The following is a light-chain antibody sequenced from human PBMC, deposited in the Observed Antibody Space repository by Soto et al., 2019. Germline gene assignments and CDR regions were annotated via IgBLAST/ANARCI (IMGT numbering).Light chain of an antibody. V-gene: IGKV3-20*01. J-gene: IGKJ1*01. CDR3: QQYMSSVT. CDR2: CAS. CDR1: QSVDTTF. Sequence: EIVLTQSPGSLPLSPEQRATLSCRASQSVDTTFFAWYQKKPGQAPSLLIYCASKRATGIPDRFSGSGSGTDFTLIISRLEPEDCAVYYCQQYMSSVTFGQGTKVEIK.